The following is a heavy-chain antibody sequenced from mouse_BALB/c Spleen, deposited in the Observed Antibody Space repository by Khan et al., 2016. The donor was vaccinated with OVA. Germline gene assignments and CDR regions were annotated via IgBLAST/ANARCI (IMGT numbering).Heavy chain of an antibody. CDR3: AKNYRYDVYFDY. CDR1: GYTFTSYV. CDR2: IYPFNDDT. Sequence: VQLKESGPELVKPGASVKMSCEASGYTFTSYVIHWVKQKPGQGLEWIGYIYPFNDDTKYNEKFKDKATLTSDTSSSTAYMELRSLTSEDSAVYYCAKNYRYDVYFDYWGQGTTLTVSS. V-gene: IGHV1S136*01. J-gene: IGHJ2*01. D-gene: IGHD2-14*01.